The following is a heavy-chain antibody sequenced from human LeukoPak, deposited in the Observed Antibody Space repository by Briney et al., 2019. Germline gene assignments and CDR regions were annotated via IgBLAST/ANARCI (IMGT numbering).Heavy chain of an antibody. CDR1: GDSVSSNSVA. D-gene: IGHD6-19*01. Sequence: SQTLSLTCAVSGDSVSSNSVAWNWVRQSPSGGLEWLGRTYYRSRWYNDYAVSVKSRIIINSDTSKNQFSLQLNSVTPEDTAVYYCTRETYSSGWLTQYYFDYWGQGTLVTVSS. J-gene: IGHJ4*02. V-gene: IGHV6-1*01. CDR2: TYYRSRWYN. CDR3: TRETYSSGWLTQYYFDY.